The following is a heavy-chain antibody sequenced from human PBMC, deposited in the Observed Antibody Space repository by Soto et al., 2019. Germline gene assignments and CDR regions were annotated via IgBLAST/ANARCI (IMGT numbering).Heavy chain of an antibody. J-gene: IGHJ3*02. V-gene: IGHV1-46*03. CDR2: INPSGGST. Sequence: ASVEVCCKASGFTFTSYYLHCVRQAPGQGLDWMGLINPSGGSTSYAQKFQGRVTMTRDTSTSTVYMELSSLRSEDTAVYYCARDNDAFDIWGQGTMVTVSS. CDR1: GFTFTSYY. CDR3: ARDNDAFDI.